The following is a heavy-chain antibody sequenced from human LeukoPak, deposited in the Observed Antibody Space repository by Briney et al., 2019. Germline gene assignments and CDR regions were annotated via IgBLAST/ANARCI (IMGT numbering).Heavy chain of an antibody. CDR3: AREYTVTEGGQWFDP. D-gene: IGHD4-17*01. V-gene: IGHV4-59*01. CDR1: GGSISSYY. Sequence: SETLSLTCTVSGGSISSYYWSWIRQPPGKGLEWIGYIYYSGSTNYNPSLKSRVTISVDTSRNQFSLKLSSVTAADTAVYYCAREYTVTEGGQWFDPWGQGTLVTVSS. J-gene: IGHJ5*02. CDR2: IYYSGST.